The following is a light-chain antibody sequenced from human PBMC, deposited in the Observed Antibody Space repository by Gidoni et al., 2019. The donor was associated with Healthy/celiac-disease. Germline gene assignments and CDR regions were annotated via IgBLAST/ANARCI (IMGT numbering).Light chain of an antibody. Sequence: SYELTQPPSVSVSPGQTARITCSGDALPKQYAYWYQQKPGQPPVLVLYKASERPSGIPGRFSGLRSGPTCPFTLRGVQGEAGFDYYCQSLDRSGTYGVFGGGPKLTVL. J-gene: IGLJ2*01. V-gene: IGLV3-25*03. CDR1: ALPKQY. CDR3: QSLDRSGTYGV. CDR2: KAS.